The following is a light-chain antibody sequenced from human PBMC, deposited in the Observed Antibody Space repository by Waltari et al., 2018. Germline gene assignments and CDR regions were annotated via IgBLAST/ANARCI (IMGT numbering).Light chain of an antibody. Sequence: DIQMTQSPSSVSASVGDRVTITCRASQGVNTWLAWYQQKPGKVPKLLIHTTSTLQPGVPSRFSGSGSGTDFTLTISSLQPEDFATYNCQQANSSPLTFGQGTQVEV. J-gene: IGKJ1*01. CDR2: TTS. CDR1: QGVNTW. CDR3: QQANSSPLT. V-gene: IGKV1-12*01.